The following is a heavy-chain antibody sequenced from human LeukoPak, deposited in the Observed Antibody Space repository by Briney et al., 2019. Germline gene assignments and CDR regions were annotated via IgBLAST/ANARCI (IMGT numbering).Heavy chain of an antibody. CDR3: AKVSGHCSSTSCYKALDY. CDR2: ISGNGSAT. Sequence: GGSLRLSCAASGFTFSSYAMSWVRQAPGKWLEWVSAISGNGSATYYADSVKGRFTISRDNSKNTLDLQMNSLRAEDMAVYYCAKVSGHCSSTSCYKALDYWGQGTLVTISS. D-gene: IGHD2-2*02. V-gene: IGHV3-23*01. CDR1: GFTFSSYA. J-gene: IGHJ4*02.